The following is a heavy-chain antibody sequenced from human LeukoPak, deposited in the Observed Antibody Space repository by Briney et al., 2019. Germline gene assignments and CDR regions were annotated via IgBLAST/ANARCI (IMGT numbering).Heavy chain of an antibody. D-gene: IGHD2-15*01. CDR1: GGSFNGYY. V-gene: IGHV4-34*01. CDR2: INYSGST. J-gene: IGHJ6*02. CDR3: ARYIVVVVAATAGMDV. Sequence: PSETLSLTCAVYGGSFNGYYWSWIRQPPGKGLEWIGEINYSGSTNYNPSLKSRVTISLDTSKNQFSLKLNSVTAADTAVYYCARYIVVVVAATAGMDVWGQGTTVTVSS.